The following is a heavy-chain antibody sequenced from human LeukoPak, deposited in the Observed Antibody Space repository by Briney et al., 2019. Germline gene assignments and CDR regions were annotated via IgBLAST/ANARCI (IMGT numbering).Heavy chain of an antibody. CDR3: GRDFVYYGSGSYFDY. D-gene: IGHD3-10*01. Sequence: GGSLRLSCAASGFTFSSYGMSWVRQAPGKGLEWVSAISGSGGSTYYADSVKGRCTISRDNSKNTLYLQMNSLRAEDTALYYCGRDFVYYGSGSYFDYWGQGALVTVSS. V-gene: IGHV3-23*01. CDR2: ISGSGGST. J-gene: IGHJ4*02. CDR1: GFTFSSYG.